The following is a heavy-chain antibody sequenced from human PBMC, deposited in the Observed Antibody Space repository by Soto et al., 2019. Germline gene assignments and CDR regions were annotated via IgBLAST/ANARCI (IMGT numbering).Heavy chain of an antibody. CDR2: IYYSGST. J-gene: IGHJ4*02. V-gene: IGHV4-59*08. Sequence: PSETLSLTCTVSGGSISSYYWSWIRQPPGKGLEWIGYIYYSGSTNYNPSLKSRVTISVDTSKNQFSLKLTSVTAADTAVYYCARGPQGYPLDSWGQGTLVTVSS. D-gene: IGHD5-12*01. CDR3: ARGPQGYPLDS. CDR1: GGSISSYY.